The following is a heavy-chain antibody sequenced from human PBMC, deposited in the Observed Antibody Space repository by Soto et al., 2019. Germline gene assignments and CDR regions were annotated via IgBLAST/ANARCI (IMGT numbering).Heavy chain of an antibody. D-gene: IGHD3-3*01. CDR1: GYTFSTYE. V-gene: IGHV1-8*01. J-gene: IGHJ4*02. Sequence: ASVKVSCKASGYTFSTYEINWVRRAAGQGLEWMGRMNPDNGNTGYAQKFQDRVTMTRNTSISTAYMELSSLRSDDTAVYYCARGARESGEWVLFDYWGQGALVTVSS. CDR3: ARGARESGEWVLFDY. CDR2: MNPDNGNT.